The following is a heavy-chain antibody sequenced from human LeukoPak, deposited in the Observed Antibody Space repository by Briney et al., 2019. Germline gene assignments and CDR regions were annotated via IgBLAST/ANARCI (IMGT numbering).Heavy chain of an antibody. J-gene: IGHJ3*02. V-gene: IGHV3-33*06. Sequence: GGSLRLSCAASGFTFSSYGMHWVRQAPGKGLEWVAVIWYDGSNKYYADSVKGRFTISRDNSKNTLYLQMNSLRAEDTAVYYCAKDWGATYAFDIWGQGTMVTVSS. CDR1: GFTFSSYG. D-gene: IGHD1-26*01. CDR2: IWYDGSNK. CDR3: AKDWGATYAFDI.